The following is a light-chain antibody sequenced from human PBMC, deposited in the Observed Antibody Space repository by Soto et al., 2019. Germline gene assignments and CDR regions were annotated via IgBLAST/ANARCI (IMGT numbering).Light chain of an antibody. Sequence: EIVLTQSPGTLSLSPGERATLSCRASQSVSSNYLAWCQQKPGQAPRLLIYGASSRATGIPDRISGSGSGTDFTLTISRLEPEDFAVYYCQQYGNSPWTFGQGTKVEIK. V-gene: IGKV3-20*01. J-gene: IGKJ1*01. CDR2: GAS. CDR1: QSVSSNY. CDR3: QQYGNSPWT.